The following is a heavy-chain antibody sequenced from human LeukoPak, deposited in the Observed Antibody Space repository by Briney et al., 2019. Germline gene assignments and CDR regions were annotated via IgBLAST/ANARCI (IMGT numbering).Heavy chain of an antibody. J-gene: IGHJ4*02. CDR3: ATSHASSGND. V-gene: IGHV3-20*04. CDR2: INWNGGST. CDR1: GFTFDDYG. Sequence: GGSLRLSCAASGFTFDDYGMSWVRQAPGKGLEWVSGINWNGGSTGYADSVKGRFTISRDNAKNSLYLQMNSLRVEDTAVYYCATSHASSGNDWGQGTLVTVSS. D-gene: IGHD3-22*01.